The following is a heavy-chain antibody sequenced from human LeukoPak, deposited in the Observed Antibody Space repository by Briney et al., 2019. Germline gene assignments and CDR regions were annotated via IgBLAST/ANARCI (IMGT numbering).Heavy chain of an antibody. D-gene: IGHD7-27*01. CDR2: IYPGDSDT. CDR3: ARRVPNWYYFDY. CDR1: GFTFSSYA. V-gene: IGHV5-51*01. J-gene: IGHJ4*02. Sequence: GGSLRLSCAASGFTFSSYAMHWVRQAPGKGLEWMGIIYPGDSDTRYSPSFQGQVTISADKSISTAYLQWSSLKASDTAMYYCARRVPNWYYFDYWGQGTLVTVSS.